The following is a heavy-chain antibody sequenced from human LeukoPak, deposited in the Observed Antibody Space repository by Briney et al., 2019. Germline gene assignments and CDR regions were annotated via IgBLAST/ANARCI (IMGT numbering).Heavy chain of an antibody. D-gene: IGHD1-26*01. V-gene: IGHV4-38-2*02. CDR1: GYSISSGYY. CDR2: THKSRTH. J-gene: IGHJ4*02. Sequence: SETLSLTCTVSGYSISSGYYWAWIRQPPGKGLEWVASTHKSRTHNYSPSLRSRVTISVDTSKNQFSLKMSSVTAADTAVYYCAREGNSGSYENYFDSWGQGMLVTVSS. CDR3: AREGNSGSYENYFDS.